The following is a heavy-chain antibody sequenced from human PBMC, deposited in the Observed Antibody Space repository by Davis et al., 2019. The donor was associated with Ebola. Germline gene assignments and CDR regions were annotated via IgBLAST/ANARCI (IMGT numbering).Heavy chain of an antibody. D-gene: IGHD2-15*01. J-gene: IGHJ4*02. CDR1: GFTFSSYA. CDR3: ARGNVVVVAATPFDY. Sequence: GESLKISCAASGFTFSSYAMHWVRQAPGKGLEWVAVISYDGSNKYYADSVKGRFTISRDNSKNTLYLQMNSLRAEDTAVYYCARGNVVVVAATPFDYWGQGTLVTVSS. CDR2: ISYDGSNK. V-gene: IGHV3-30-3*01.